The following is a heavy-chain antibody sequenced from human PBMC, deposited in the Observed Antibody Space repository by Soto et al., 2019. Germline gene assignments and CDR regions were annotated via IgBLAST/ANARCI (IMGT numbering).Heavy chain of an antibody. D-gene: IGHD3-10*01. V-gene: IGHV1-69*13. Sequence: RASVKVSCKASGYTFTSYGISWVRQAPGQGLEWMGGIIPIFGTANYAQKFQGRVTIIADESTSTAYMELSSLRSEDTAVYYCAFPQPESAGSTYYFDYWGQGTLVTSPQ. CDR3: AFPQPESAGSTYYFDY. CDR1: GYTFTSYG. CDR2: IIPIFGTA. J-gene: IGHJ4*02.